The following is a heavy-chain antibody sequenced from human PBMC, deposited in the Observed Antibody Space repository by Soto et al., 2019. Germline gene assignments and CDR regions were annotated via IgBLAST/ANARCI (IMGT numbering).Heavy chain of an antibody. J-gene: IGHJ6*02. CDR3: ARDIVVVVAATLDIYYYYGMDV. CDR1: GGSFSGYY. V-gene: IGHV4-34*01. Sequence: LSLTCAVYGGSFSGYYWSWIRQPPGKGLEWIGEINHSGSTNYNPSLKSRVTISVDTSKNQFSLKLSSVTAADTAVYYCARDIVVVVAATLDIYYYYGMDVWGQGTTVTVSS. D-gene: IGHD2-15*01. CDR2: INHSGST.